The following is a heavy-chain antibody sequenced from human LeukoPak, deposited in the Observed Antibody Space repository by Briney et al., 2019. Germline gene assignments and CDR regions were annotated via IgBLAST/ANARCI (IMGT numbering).Heavy chain of an antibody. Sequence: PSETLSLTCAVYGGSFSGYYWSWIRQPPGKGLEWIGEINHSGSTNYNPSLKSRVTISVDTSKNQFSLKLSSVTAADTAVHYCARGSGFWIFGGIDYWGQGTLVTVSS. CDR2: INHSGST. CDR1: GGSFSGYY. D-gene: IGHD3-3*01. CDR3: ARGSGFWIFGGIDY. J-gene: IGHJ4*02. V-gene: IGHV4-34*01.